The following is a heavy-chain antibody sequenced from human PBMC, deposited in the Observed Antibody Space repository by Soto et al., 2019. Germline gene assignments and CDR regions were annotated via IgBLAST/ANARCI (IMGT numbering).Heavy chain of an antibody. CDR1: GGSFSGYY. CDR3: AQSSSQKRGWFDP. D-gene: IGHD6-13*01. J-gene: IGHJ5*02. Sequence: QVQLQQWGAGLLKPSETLSLTCAVYGGSFSGYYWSWIRQPPGKGLEWIGEINHSGSTNYTPSLTSRVTISVDTSKNQFSLKLSSVTAADTAVYYCAQSSSQKRGWFDPWGQGTLVTVSS. V-gene: IGHV4-34*01. CDR2: INHSGST.